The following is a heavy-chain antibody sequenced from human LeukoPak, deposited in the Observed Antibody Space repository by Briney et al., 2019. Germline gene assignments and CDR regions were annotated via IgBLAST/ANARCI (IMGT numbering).Heavy chain of an antibody. CDR3: ARDLYDYYLDY. V-gene: IGHV3-7*01. CDR2: IKQDGSEK. CDR1: GFTFSSYW. Sequence: GGSLRLPCAASGFTFSSYWMSWVRQAPGKGLEWVANIKQDGSEKYYVDSVKGRFTISRDNAKNSLYLQMNSLRAEDTAVYYCARDLYDYYLDYWGQGTVVTVSS. D-gene: IGHD3-3*01. J-gene: IGHJ4*02.